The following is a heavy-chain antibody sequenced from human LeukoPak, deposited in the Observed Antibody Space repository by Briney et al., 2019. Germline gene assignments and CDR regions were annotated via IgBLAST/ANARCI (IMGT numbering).Heavy chain of an antibody. D-gene: IGHD1-26*01. Sequence: GGSLRLSCAASGFTFSSYAMSWVRQAPGKGLEWVSIIYSGGSTYYADSVKGRFTISRDNSKNTLYLQMNSLRAEDTAVYYCARSYHDAFDIWGQGTMVTVSS. J-gene: IGHJ3*02. CDR1: GFTFSSYA. V-gene: IGHV3-66*01. CDR2: IYSGGST. CDR3: ARSYHDAFDI.